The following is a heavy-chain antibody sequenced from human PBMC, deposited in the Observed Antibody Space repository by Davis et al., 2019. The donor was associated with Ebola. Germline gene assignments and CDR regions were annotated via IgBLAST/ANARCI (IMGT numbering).Heavy chain of an antibody. CDR3: ARDREYYFDY. V-gene: IGHV3-21*01. J-gene: IGHJ4*02. D-gene: IGHD5-24*01. CDR2: ISSRSTYI. Sequence: PGGSLRLSCAASGFSFSRYSMNWVRQAPGKGLEWVSSISSRSTYIYYADSVKGRFTISRDDAQNSLYLQMNSLRAEDTAVYYCARDREYYFDYWGQGTLVTVSS. CDR1: GFSFSRYS.